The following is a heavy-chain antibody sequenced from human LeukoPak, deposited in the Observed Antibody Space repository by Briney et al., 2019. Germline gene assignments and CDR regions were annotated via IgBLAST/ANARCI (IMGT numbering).Heavy chain of an antibody. J-gene: IGHJ6*04. CDR1: GFTFSSNW. Sequence: PGGSLRLSCVASGFTFSSNWMSWVRQAPGKGLEWVAVISYDGSNKYYADSVKGRFTISRDNSKNTLYLQMNSLRAEDTAVYYCAKGQAQDATLYYYYGMDVWGKGTTVTVSS. D-gene: IGHD2-15*01. CDR2: ISYDGSNK. V-gene: IGHV3-30*18. CDR3: AKGQAQDATLYYYYGMDV.